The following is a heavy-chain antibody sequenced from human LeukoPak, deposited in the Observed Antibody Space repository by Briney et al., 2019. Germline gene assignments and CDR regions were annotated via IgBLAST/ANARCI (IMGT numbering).Heavy chain of an antibody. CDR2: IWHDGSNK. CDR1: GLPFSSHG. V-gene: IGHV3-33*01. CDR3: ARGDSSGYYHYFDY. D-gene: IGHD3-22*01. Sequence: GGSLRLSCVASGLPFSSHGMHWVRQAPAKGLEWVAVIWHDGSNKYHADSVKGRFTISRDNSRNTLYLQMSSLRGEDTAVYYCARGDSSGYYHYFDYWGQGALVTVSS. J-gene: IGHJ4*02.